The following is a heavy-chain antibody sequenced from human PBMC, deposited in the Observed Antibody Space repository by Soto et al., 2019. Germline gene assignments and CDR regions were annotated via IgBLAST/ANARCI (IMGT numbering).Heavy chain of an antibody. CDR2: IHPGDSDI. Sequence: PGESLKISCQASAYTFSTWWIAWVRQTPGQGLEWMGIIHPGDSDIRYSPSFEGQVTISADRSINTAYLQMNSLKTEDTAVYYCTVYGYSQNDYWGQGTLVTVSS. CDR3: TVYGYSQNDY. D-gene: IGHD4-4*01. CDR1: AYTFSTWW. J-gene: IGHJ4*02. V-gene: IGHV5-51*01.